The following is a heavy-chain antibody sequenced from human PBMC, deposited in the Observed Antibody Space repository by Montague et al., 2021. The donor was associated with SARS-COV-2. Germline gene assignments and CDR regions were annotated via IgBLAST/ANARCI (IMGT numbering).Heavy chain of an antibody. V-gene: IGHV4-39*07. D-gene: IGHD2-15*01. CDR2: IYYSGST. CDR3: ARVLGGYCSGGSCYRGWYFDL. J-gene: IGHJ2*01. Sequence: SETLSLTCTVSGGSISSSSYYWGWIRQPPGKGLEWIGSIYYSGSTYYNLSLKSRVTISVDTSKNQFSLKLSSVTAADTAVYYCARVLGGYCSGGSCYRGWYFDLWGRGTLVTVSS. CDR1: GGSISSSSYY.